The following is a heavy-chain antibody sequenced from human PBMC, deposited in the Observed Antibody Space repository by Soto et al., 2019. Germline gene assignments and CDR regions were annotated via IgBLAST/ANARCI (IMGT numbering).Heavy chain of an antibody. Sequence: QEQLVESGGGVVQPGRSLRLSCAASGFTFSSFAMHWVRQAPGKGLEWVASISYEGKNKYYADSVKGRFILSRDNSKNTLHLEMNSLRVEDTAVYYCALTADWRYFDYWGQGTLVTVFS. V-gene: IGHV3-30*04. D-gene: IGHD2-8*02. CDR1: GFTFSSFA. CDR3: ALTADWRYFDY. J-gene: IGHJ4*02. CDR2: ISYEGKNK.